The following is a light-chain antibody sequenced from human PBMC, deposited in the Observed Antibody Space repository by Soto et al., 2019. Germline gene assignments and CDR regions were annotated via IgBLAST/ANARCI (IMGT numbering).Light chain of an antibody. CDR1: SSDVGGSDY. CDR2: EVT. CDR3: CSHTLTSTYV. J-gene: IGLJ1*01. V-gene: IGLV2-14*01. Sequence: QSVLTQPASVSGSPGQSITISCTGTSSDVGGSDYVSWYQHHPGKAPKLMIYEVTNRPSGVSNRFSGSKSGNTASLTISGLLAEDEADYYCCSHTLTSTYVFGPGTKVTVL.